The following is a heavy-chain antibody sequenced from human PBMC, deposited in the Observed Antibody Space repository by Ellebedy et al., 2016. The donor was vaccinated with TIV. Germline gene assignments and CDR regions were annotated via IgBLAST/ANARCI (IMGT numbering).Heavy chain of an antibody. CDR1: GGSIRSYY. V-gene: IGHV4-59*01. CDR2: ISYSGNT. D-gene: IGHD3-10*01. Sequence: MPSETLSLTCTVSGGSIRSYYWGWIRQPPGQGLEWIGYISYSGNTNYNPSLKSRVNISLDTSKTHFTLRLTSVTAADTAIYYCARDSVSSGFDPWGQGALVTVSS. J-gene: IGHJ5*02. CDR3: ARDSVSSGFDP.